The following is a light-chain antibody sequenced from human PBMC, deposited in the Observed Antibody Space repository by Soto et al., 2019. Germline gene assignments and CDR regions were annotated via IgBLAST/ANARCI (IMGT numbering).Light chain of an antibody. CDR2: GAS. J-gene: IGKJ2*01. V-gene: IGKV3-15*01. CDR3: QQENNLPRI. Sequence: EIVMTQSPATLSVSPGERATVSCRASQSVSSNLAWYQQKPGQAPRLLIYGASTRATGIPARFSGSGSGTWFALTVGSRQSEDFGVDYGQQENNLPRILGQVTKLEIK. CDR1: QSVSSN.